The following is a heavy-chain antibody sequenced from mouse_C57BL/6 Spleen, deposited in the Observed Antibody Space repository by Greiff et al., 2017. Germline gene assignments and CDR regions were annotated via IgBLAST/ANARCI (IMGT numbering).Heavy chain of an antibody. J-gene: IGHJ4*01. D-gene: IGHD2-10*02. CDR2: IRNKANGYTT. CDR1: GFTFTDYY. CDR3: ARYRSIAMDY. Sequence: EVMLVESGGGLVQPGGSLSLSCAASGFTFTDYYMSWVRQPPGKALEWLGFIRNKANGYTTEYSASVKGRFTISRDNSQSILYLQMNALRAEDSATYYCARYRSIAMDYWGQGTSVTVSS. V-gene: IGHV7-3*01.